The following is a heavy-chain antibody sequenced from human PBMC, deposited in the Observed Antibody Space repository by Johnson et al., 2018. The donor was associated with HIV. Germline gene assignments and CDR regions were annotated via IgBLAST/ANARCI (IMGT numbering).Heavy chain of an antibody. CDR3: ARMTTTVSHHDGFDI. Sequence: MLLVESGGVVVQPGGSLRLSCAASGFTVSSNYMSWVRQAPGKGLEWVSVIYSGDSTYYADSVKGRFTISRDNSKNTLYLQMNRLRAEDTAVYYCARMTTTVSHHDGFDIWGQGTMVTVSS. V-gene: IGHV3-66*01. J-gene: IGHJ3*02. CDR2: IYSGDST. CDR1: GFTVSSNY. D-gene: IGHD4-17*01.